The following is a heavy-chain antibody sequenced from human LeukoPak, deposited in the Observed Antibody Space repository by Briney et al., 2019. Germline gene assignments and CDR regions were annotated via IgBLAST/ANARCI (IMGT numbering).Heavy chain of an antibody. CDR3: VRGDSRDY. J-gene: IGHJ4*02. V-gene: IGHV3-23*01. D-gene: IGHD6-13*01. CDR1: GFTFSSYA. CDR2: ISGSGGST. Sequence: PGGSLRLSCAASGFTFSSYAMSWVRQAPGKGLEWVSAISGSGGSTYYADSVKGRFTISRDNSKSTLYLLMNSLRVEDTSVYYCVRGDSRDYWGQGTLVTVSS.